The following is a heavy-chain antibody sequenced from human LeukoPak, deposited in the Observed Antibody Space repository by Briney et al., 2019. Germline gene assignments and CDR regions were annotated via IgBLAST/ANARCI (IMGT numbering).Heavy chain of an antibody. CDR1: GHTFTSYY. CDR3: ARGLIVGATWTREYYFDY. V-gene: IGHV1-46*01. Sequence: ASVKVSCKASGHTFTSYYMHWVRQAPGQGLEWMGIINPSGGSTSYAQKFQGRVTMTRDMSTSTVYMELSSLRSEDTAAYYCARGLIVGATWTREYYFDYWGQGTLVTVSS. D-gene: IGHD1-26*01. J-gene: IGHJ4*02. CDR2: INPSGGST.